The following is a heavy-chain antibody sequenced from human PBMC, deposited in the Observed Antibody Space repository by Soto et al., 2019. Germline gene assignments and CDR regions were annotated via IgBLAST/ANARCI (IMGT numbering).Heavy chain of an antibody. Sequence: GGSLRLSCAASGFTFNTYAMSWVRQAPGKGLEWASAISGGGGNTNYADSVKGRFTISRDNSKDTLYLQMTSLRAEDTAVYYCARVPAANQYYYYYYMDVWGKGTKVTVSS. J-gene: IGHJ6*03. D-gene: IGHD2-2*01. V-gene: IGHV3-23*01. CDR3: ARVPAANQYYYYYYMDV. CDR1: GFTFNTYA. CDR2: ISGGGGNT.